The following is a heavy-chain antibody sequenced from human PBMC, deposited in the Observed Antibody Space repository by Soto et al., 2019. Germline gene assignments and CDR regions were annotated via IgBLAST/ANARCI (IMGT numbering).Heavy chain of an antibody. CDR2: IYHSGSA. J-gene: IGHJ3*02. V-gene: IGHV4-4*02. CDR3: ARVPGVVVSADDAFDI. Sequence: QVQLQESGPGLVKPSGTLSLTCAVSGGSVSSSNWWSWVRQSPGNGLEWMGEIYHSGSAHYNPSLKSRASISLAKSKNQFSLGLTSVTAADTAVYYCARVPGVVVSADDAFDIWGPGTRVIVSS. CDR1: GGSVSSSNW. D-gene: IGHD2-21*02.